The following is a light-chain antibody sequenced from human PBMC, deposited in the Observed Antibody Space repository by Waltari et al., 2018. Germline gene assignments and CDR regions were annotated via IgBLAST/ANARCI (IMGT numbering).Light chain of an antibody. Sequence: QSVLTQPPSASGTPGQRVTISCSGISSNIGNNYVFWYQQLPGKAPKLLISRNDQRPSGGPDRFAASKSVTSASLAIGGLRSEDEAIYHCAAWDNSLGRWVFGEGTKLTVL. CDR1: SSNIGNNY. J-gene: IGLJ3*02. CDR2: RND. CDR3: AAWDNSLGRWV. V-gene: IGLV1-47*01.